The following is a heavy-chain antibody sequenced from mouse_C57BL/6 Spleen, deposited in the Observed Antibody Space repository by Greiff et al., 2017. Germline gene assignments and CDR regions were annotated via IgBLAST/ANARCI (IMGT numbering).Heavy chain of an antibody. J-gene: IGHJ3*01. V-gene: IGHV5-9-1*02. CDR1: GFTFSSYA. CDR2: ISSGGDYI. D-gene: IGHD3-2*02. Sequence: EVQRVESGEGLVKPGGSLKLSCAASGFTFSSYAMSWVRQTPEKRLVWVAYISSGGDYIYYADTVKGRFTISRDNARNTLYLQMSSLKSEDTAMYYCTRDLDSSGYVWFAYWGQGTLVTVSA. CDR3: TRDLDSSGYVWFAY.